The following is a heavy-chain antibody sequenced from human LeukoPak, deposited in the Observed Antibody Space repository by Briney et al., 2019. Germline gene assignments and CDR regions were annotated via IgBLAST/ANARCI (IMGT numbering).Heavy chain of an antibody. CDR2: TYYSGNT. D-gene: IGHD2-15*01. CDR3: ARHSGRGRGDYY. V-gene: IGHV4-39*01. CDR1: GSSISSSSYF. J-gene: IGHJ4*02. Sequence: PSETLSLTCTVSGSSISSSSYFWGWIRQPPGKGLEWIGSTYYSGNTYYNPSLKSRVTISVDTSKNQFSLNLSSVTAADAAVYYCARHSGRGRGDYYWGQGTLVTVSS.